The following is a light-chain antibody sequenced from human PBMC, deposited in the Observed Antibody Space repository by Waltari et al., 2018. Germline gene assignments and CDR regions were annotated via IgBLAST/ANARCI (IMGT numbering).Light chain of an antibody. Sequence: QSALTQPASVSGSTGQSITISCTGTSSDGGGYNYVAWYQQHPGKAPKLMIYAVTNRPSGVSNRFSVAKSGDTASLTISGLQAEDEADYDCSSYTSSNTRGFGTGTKVTVL. J-gene: IGLJ1*01. CDR2: AVT. V-gene: IGLV2-14*03. CDR3: SSYTSSNTRG. CDR1: SSDGGGYNY.